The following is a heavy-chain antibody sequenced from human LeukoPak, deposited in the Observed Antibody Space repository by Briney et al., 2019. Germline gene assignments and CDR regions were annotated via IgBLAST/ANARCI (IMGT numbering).Heavy chain of an antibody. V-gene: IGHV3-11*01. J-gene: IGHJ6*02. CDR3: VRGSVVVVVAAIPRPYYYGMDV. Sequence: GGSLRLSCAASGFTFSDYYMSWIRQAPGKGLEWVSYISSSGSTIYYADSVKGRFTISRDNAKNSLYLQMNSLRAEDTAVYYCVRGSVVVVVAAIPRPYYYGMDVWGQGTTVTVSS. D-gene: IGHD2-15*01. CDR2: ISSSGSTI. CDR1: GFTFSDYY.